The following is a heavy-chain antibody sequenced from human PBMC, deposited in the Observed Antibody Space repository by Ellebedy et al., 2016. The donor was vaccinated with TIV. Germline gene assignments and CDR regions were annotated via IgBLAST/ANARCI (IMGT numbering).Heavy chain of an antibody. J-gene: IGHJ4*02. V-gene: IGHV3-53*01. CDR1: GFAVSSNY. D-gene: IGHD5-12*01. CDR2: IYSDGNT. CDR3: ARRKREGDYDYFGFDH. Sequence: PGGSLRLSCAASGFAVSSNYMTWVRQAPGRGLEWVSLIYSDGNTNYADSVRGRFTISRDSSKNTLDLQMNSLRAEDTAVYYCARRKREGDYDYFGFDHWGQGTLVTVSS.